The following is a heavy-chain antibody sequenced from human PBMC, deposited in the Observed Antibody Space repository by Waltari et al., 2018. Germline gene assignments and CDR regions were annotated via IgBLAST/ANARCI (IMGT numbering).Heavy chain of an antibody. CDR2: IYYSWST. V-gene: IGHV4-39*01. CDR3: ARQGHYSSGSHPLYYFDY. Sequence: QLQLQESGPGLVKPSETLSLTCTVSGGSISSSSYYWGWIRQPPGKGLEWIGSIYYSWSTYYNPSLKSRVTISVDTSKNQFALKLSSVTAADTAVYYCARQGHYSSGSHPLYYFDYWGQGTLVTVSS. D-gene: IGHD6-19*01. CDR1: GGSISSSSYY. J-gene: IGHJ4*02.